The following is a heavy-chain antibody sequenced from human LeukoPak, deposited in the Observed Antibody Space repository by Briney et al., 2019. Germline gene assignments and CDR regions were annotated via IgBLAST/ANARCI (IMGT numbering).Heavy chain of an antibody. Sequence: GGSLRLSCEASGFTFSDYYMSWIRQAPGKGLEWVSYISSSGSTIYYADSVKGRFTISRDNAKNSLYLQMNSLRAEDTAVYYCARDPLLWFGESHYYYYGMDVWGQGTTVTVSS. V-gene: IGHV3-11*01. CDR3: ARDPLLWFGESHYYYYGMDV. CDR1: GFTFSDYY. J-gene: IGHJ6*02. D-gene: IGHD3-10*01. CDR2: ISSSGSTI.